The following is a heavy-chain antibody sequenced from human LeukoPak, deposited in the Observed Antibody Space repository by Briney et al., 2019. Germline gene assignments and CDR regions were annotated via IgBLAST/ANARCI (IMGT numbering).Heavy chain of an antibody. CDR2: IIPIFGTA. V-gene: IGHV1-69*05. D-gene: IGHD2-2*01. CDR1: GGTFSSYA. Sequence: GASVKVSCKASGGTFSSYAISWVRQAPGQGLEWRGGIIPIFGTANYAQKFQGRVTITTDESTSTAYMELSSLRSEDTAVYYCAREGRDCSSTSCYGYWGQGTLVTVSS. CDR3: AREGRDCSSTSCYGY. J-gene: IGHJ4*02.